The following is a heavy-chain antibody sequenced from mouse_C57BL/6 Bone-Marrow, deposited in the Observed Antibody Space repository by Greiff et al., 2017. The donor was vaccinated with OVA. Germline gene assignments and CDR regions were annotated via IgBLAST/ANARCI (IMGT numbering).Heavy chain of an antibody. CDR3: ARGAPITTVNWYFDV. CDR2: ISYDGSN. CDR1: GYSITSGYY. V-gene: IGHV3-6*01. J-gene: IGHJ1*03. D-gene: IGHD1-1*01. Sequence: EVQLQQSGPGLVKPSQSLSLTCSVTGYSITSGYYWNWIRQFPGNKLEWMGYISYDGSNNYNPSLKNRIAITRDTSKNQFFLKLNSVTTEDTATYYGARGAPITTVNWYFDVWGTGTTVTVSS.